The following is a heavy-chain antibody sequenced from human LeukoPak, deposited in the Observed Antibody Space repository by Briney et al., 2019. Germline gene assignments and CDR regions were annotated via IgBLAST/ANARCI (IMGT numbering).Heavy chain of an antibody. V-gene: IGHV1-2*06. CDR2: INPNSGGT. D-gene: IGHD3-9*01. CDR3: AGCFEVPSYYYYGMDV. CDR1: GYTFTGYY. J-gene: IGHJ6*02. Sequence: ASVKVSCKASGYTFTGYYMHWVRQAPGQGLEWMGRINPNSGGTNYAQKFQGRVTMTRDTSISTTYMELSRLRSDDTAVYYCAGCFEVPSYYYYGMDVWGQGTTVTVSS.